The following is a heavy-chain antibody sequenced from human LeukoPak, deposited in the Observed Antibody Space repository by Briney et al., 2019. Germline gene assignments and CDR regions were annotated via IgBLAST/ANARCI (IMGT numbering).Heavy chain of an antibody. Sequence: SETLSLTCTVSGDSISTNNYYWGWIRQPPGKGLEWIGNTYPRERSYYNPSLKSRVTISVDTSKNQISLKLTSVTAADTAMYFCEKRHFETRGWYGPFDSWGQATLVTVSP. CDR3: EKRHFETRGWYGPFDS. J-gene: IGHJ4*02. CDR2: TYPRERS. CDR1: GDSISTNNYY. V-gene: IGHV4-39*01. D-gene: IGHD6-19*01.